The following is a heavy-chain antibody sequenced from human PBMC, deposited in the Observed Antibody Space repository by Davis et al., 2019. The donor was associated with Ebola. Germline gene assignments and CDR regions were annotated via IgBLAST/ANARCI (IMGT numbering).Heavy chain of an antibody. Sequence: AASVKVSCKASGGTFSSYAISWVRQAPGQGLEWMGGIIPIFGIANYAQKFQGRVTITADKSTSTAYMELSSLRSEDTAVYYCARAVLTTVTSWFDPWGQGTLVTVSS. V-gene: IGHV1-69*10. D-gene: IGHD4-17*01. CDR1: GGTFSSYA. CDR3: ARAVLTTVTSWFDP. J-gene: IGHJ5*02. CDR2: IIPIFGIA.